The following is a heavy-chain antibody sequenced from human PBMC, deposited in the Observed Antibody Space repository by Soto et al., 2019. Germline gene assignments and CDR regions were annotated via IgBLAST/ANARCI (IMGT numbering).Heavy chain of an antibody. CDR2: IHWNDDK. D-gene: IGHD3-22*01. J-gene: IGHJ4*02. CDR3: AHSPFYDSSGYPDY. V-gene: IGHV2-5*01. CDR1: GFSLSTSGMG. Sequence: SGPTLVNPTQTLTLTCTFSGFSLSTSGMGVGWIRQPPGKALEWLALIHWNDDKRYSPSLKSRLTITKDTSKNQVVLTMTNMDPVDTATYYCAHSPFYDSSGYPDYWGQGTLVTVSS.